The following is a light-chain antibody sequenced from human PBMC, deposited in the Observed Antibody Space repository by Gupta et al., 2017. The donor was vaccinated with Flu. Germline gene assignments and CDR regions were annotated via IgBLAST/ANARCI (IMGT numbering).Light chain of an antibody. CDR1: GSDFGAYYY. J-gene: IGLJ2*01. CDR2: DVN. CDR3: KSYGADIF. Sequence: QSALTQPLSVSGSPGQSVAISCTGTGSDFGAYYYVSWYPHYPGQAPNLIIYDVNKRPSGVPDRFTGSKSGNAASLTISGLQGDDEADYHCKSYGADIFFGGGTRLTVL. V-gene: IGLV2-11*01.